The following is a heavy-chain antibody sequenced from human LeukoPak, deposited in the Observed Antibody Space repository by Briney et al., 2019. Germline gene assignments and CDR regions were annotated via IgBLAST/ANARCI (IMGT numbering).Heavy chain of an antibody. CDR1: GGSISSGGYY. CDR3: AREKTYYDFWSGYYNYGMDV. Sequence: PSQTLSLTCTVSGGSISSGGYYWSWIRQHPGKGLEWIGYIYYSGSTYYNPSLKSRVTISVDTSKNQFSQKLSSVTAADTAVYYCAREKTYYDFWSGYYNYGMDVWGQGTTVTVSS. CDR2: IYYSGST. V-gene: IGHV4-31*03. J-gene: IGHJ6*02. D-gene: IGHD3-3*01.